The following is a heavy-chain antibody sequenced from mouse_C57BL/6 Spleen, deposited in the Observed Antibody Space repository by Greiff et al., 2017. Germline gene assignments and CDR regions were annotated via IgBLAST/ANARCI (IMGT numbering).Heavy chain of an antibody. CDR3: ATLDSSGGFAY. CDR2: IWGVGST. J-gene: IGHJ3*01. D-gene: IGHD3-2*02. CDR1: GFSLTSYG. Sequence: QVHVKQSGPGLVAPSQSLSITCTVSGFSLTSYGVDWVRQSPGKGLEWLGVIWGVGSTNYNSALKSRLSISKDNSKSQVFLKMNSLQTDDTAMYYCATLDSSGGFAYWGQGTLVTVSA. V-gene: IGHV2-6*01.